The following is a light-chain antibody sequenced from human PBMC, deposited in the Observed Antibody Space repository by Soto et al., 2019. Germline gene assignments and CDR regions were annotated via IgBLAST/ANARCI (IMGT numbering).Light chain of an antibody. J-gene: IGLJ2*01. V-gene: IGLV2-14*03. CDR3: SSYTGSSNLGV. CDR1: YSDIGGYNY. CDR2: DVT. Sequence: QSALTQPASVSGSPGQSITISCTGAYSDIGGYNYVSWYQQHPGKAPKLMIYDVTNRPSGVSYRFSGSKSGNTASLTISGLQAEDEADYSCSSYTGSSNLGVFGGGTKLTVL.